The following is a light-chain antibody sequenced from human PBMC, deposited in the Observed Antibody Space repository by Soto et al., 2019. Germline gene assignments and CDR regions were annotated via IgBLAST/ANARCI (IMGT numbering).Light chain of an antibody. CDR1: QSVSSN. J-gene: IGKJ4*01. CDR2: GVS. V-gene: IGKV3-15*01. Sequence: EVVMTQSPATLSVSPGERATLTCRASQSVSSNFLPWYQQKPGQAPRLLIYGVSIRATGIPARFSGSGSGTEFTLTISSLQSDDFAVYYCQQYSAWPLTFGGGTKVEI. CDR3: QQYSAWPLT.